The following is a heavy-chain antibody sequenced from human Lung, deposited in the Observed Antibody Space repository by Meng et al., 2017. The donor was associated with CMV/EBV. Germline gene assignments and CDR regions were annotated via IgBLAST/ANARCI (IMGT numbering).Heavy chain of an antibody. J-gene: IGHJ5*02. D-gene: IGHD3-10*01. Sequence: QVQLQGSGPGLVKPSETLSLTCTFSGGSISSSYWSWIRQPPGKGLEWIGYIYYSGSTNYNPSLKSRVTISVDTSKNQFSLKLSSVTAADTAVYYCAREEGIGGFDPWGQGTLVTVSS. V-gene: IGHV4-59*01. CDR2: IYYSGST. CDR3: AREEGIGGFDP. CDR1: GGSISSSY.